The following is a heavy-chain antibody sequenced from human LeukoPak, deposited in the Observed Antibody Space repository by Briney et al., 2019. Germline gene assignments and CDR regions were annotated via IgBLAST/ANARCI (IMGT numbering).Heavy chain of an antibody. CDR1: GGSFSGYY. D-gene: IGHD5-18*01. CDR2: INHSGST. CDR3: ARRSYGLSPNWFDP. V-gene: IGHV4-34*01. Sequence: SETLSLTCAVYGGSFSGYYWSWIRQPPGKGLGWIGEINHSGSTNYNPSLKSRVTISVDTSKNQFSLKLSSVTAADTAVYYCARRSYGLSPNWFDPWGQGTLVTVSS. J-gene: IGHJ5*02.